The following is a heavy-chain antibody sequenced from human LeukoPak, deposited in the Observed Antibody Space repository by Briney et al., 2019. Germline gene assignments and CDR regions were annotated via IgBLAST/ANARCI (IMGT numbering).Heavy chain of an antibody. J-gene: IGHJ5*02. D-gene: IGHD3-10*01. CDR2: IWYDGSNK. Sequence: GRSLRLSCAASGFTFSSYGMHWVRQAPGKGLEWVAVIWYDGSNKYYADSVKGRFTISRDNSKNTLHLQMNSLRAEDTAVYYCARGLWFGDYALGSDPWGQGTLVTVSS. CDR1: GFTFSSYG. V-gene: IGHV3-33*01. CDR3: ARGLWFGDYALGSDP.